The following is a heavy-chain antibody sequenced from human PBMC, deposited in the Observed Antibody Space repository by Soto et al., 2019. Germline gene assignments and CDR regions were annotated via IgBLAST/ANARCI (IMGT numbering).Heavy chain of an antibody. V-gene: IGHV4-61*01. D-gene: IGHD2-15*01. CDR2: IYYSGST. CDR1: GGSVSSGSYY. CDR3: ARDHGGSPGWGNWFDP. J-gene: IGHJ5*02. Sequence: QVQLQESGPGLVKPSETLSLTCTVSGGSVSSGSYYWSWIRQPPGKGLEWIGYIYYSGSTNYNPSLKSRVTISVDTSKHQFALKLSSVTAADTAVYYCARDHGGSPGWGNWFDPWGQGTLVTVSS.